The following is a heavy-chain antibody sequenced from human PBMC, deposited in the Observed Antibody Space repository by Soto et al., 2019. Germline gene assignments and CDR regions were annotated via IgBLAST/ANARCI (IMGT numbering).Heavy chain of an antibody. CDR2: INPSGGST. J-gene: IGHJ3*02. CDR1: GYTFNRHY. V-gene: IGHV1-2*04. Sequence: ASVKVSCKASGYTFNRHYMHWVRQAPGQGLEWMGLINPSGGSTNYAQKFQGWVTMTRDTSISTAYMELSRLRSDDTAVYYCARAPFGGPDAFDIWGQGTMVTVSS. D-gene: IGHD3-10*01. CDR3: ARAPFGGPDAFDI.